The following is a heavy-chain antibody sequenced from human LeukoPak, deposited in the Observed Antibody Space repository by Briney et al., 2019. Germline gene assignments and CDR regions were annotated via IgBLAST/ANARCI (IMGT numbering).Heavy chain of an antibody. CDR3: AREGYGSGRFDY. Sequence: SETLSLTCTVSGGSISSSSYYWGWIRQPPGKGLEWIGSIYYSGSTYYNPSLKSRVTISVDTSKNQFSLKLSSVTAADTAVYYCAREGYGSGRFDYWGQGTLVTVSS. CDR2: IYYSGST. J-gene: IGHJ4*02. V-gene: IGHV4-39*07. D-gene: IGHD3-10*01. CDR1: GGSISSSSYY.